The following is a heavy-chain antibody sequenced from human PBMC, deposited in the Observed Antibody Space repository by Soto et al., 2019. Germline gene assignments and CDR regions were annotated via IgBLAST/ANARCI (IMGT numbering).Heavy chain of an antibody. V-gene: IGHV3-33*06. CDR1: GFTFSSYG. D-gene: IGHD2-2*01. Sequence: GGSLRLSCAASGFTFSSYGMHWVRQAPGKGLEWVAVIWYDGSNKYYADSVKGRFTISRDNSKNTLYLQMNSLRAEDTAVYYCAKDLCSSTSCYHAPSDYWGQGTLVTVSS. CDR2: IWYDGSNK. J-gene: IGHJ4*02. CDR3: AKDLCSSTSCYHAPSDY.